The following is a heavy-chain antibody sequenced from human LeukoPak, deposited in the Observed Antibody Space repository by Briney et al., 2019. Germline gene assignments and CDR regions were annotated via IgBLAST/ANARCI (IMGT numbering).Heavy chain of an antibody. Sequence: SETLSLTCAVSGGSISSYYWSWIRQPPGKGLEWIGYIYYSGGTNYNPSLKSRVTISVDTSKNQFSLKLSSVTAADTAVYYCASLPASSLNWFDPWGQGTLVTVSS. D-gene: IGHD6-13*01. V-gene: IGHV4-59*01. J-gene: IGHJ5*02. CDR2: IYYSGGT. CDR3: ASLPASSLNWFDP. CDR1: GGSISSYY.